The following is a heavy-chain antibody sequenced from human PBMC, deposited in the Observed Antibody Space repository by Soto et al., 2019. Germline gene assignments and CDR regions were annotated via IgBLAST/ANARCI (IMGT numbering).Heavy chain of an antibody. CDR3: ARNWLRRDDSLPPSWNFNP. CDR1: GFNFTYNA. D-gene: IGHD3-9*01. V-gene: IGHV3-30-3*01. CDR2: ISFSGNKK. J-gene: IGHJ4*03. Sequence: QEQLVESGGGVVRPGKSLRLSCEASGFNFTYNAMHWVRQAPGKGLEWVAVISFSGNKKFYARSVKGRFTISRDNSKNTLYPTINKLRPGDRAVYYCARNWLRRDDSLPPSWNFNPWGQGTLVTDS.